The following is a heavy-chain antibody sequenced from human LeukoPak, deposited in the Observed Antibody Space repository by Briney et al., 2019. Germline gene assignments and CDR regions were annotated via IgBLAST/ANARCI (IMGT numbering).Heavy chain of an antibody. D-gene: IGHD6-19*01. V-gene: IGHV3-74*01. CDR2: IKTDGSIT. J-gene: IGHJ3*02. CDR3: AKALYSSGWDHDAFDI. Sequence: GGSLRLSCAASGFSFSVYWMHWVRQAPGKGPVWVSRIKTDGSITDYADFVKGRFTISRDNAKNSLYLQMNSLRAEDMALYYCAKALYSSGWDHDAFDIWGQGTMVTVSS. CDR1: GFSFSVYW.